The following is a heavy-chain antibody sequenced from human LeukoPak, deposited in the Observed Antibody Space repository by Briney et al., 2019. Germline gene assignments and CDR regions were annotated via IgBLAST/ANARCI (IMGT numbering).Heavy chain of an antibody. Sequence: GGSLRLSCAASGFTFSSYAMSWVRQAPGKGLEWVSAISGSGDSTYYGDSMKGRFTISRDNSKNTLYLQMNSLRAEDTAVYYCAKTRPLDSSSWSHGDYWGQGTLVTVSS. CDR3: AKTRPLDSSSWSHGDY. CDR2: ISGSGDST. CDR1: GFTFSSYA. V-gene: IGHV3-23*01. J-gene: IGHJ4*02. D-gene: IGHD6-13*01.